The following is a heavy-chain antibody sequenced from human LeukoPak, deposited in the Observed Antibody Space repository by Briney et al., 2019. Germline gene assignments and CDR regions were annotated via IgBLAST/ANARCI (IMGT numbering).Heavy chain of an antibody. J-gene: IGHJ4*02. CDR2: IYHSGST. D-gene: IGHD6-13*01. CDR1: GGSLSGYY. CDR3: ARSPRYSSSWYDY. Sequence: SETLSLTCAVYGGSLSGYYWSWIRQPPGKGLEWIGEIYHSGSTNYNPSLKSRVTISVDKSKNQFSLKLSSVTAADTAVYYCARSPRYSSSWYDYWGQGTLVTVSS. V-gene: IGHV4-34*01.